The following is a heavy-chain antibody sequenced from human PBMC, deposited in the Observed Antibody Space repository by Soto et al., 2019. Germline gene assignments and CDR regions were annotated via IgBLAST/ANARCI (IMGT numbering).Heavy chain of an antibody. V-gene: IGHV1-18*01. CDR3: ANFYDSSVYYPNDACDT. CDR1: GYTFTSYG. Sequence: ASVKVSGNASGYTFTSYGIGWVRQAPGQGLEWMGWISAYNGNTNYAQKVQSRVTMTTDTSTSTAYIEMRRMRSDDTVGYYCANFYDSSVYYPNDACDTWRQLTTVTDSS. CDR2: ISAYNGNT. J-gene: IGHJ6*02. D-gene: IGHD3-22*01.